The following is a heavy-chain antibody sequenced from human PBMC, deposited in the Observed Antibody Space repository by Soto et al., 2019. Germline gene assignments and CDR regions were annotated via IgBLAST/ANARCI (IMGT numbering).Heavy chain of an antibody. J-gene: IGHJ4*02. CDR2: ISYDGSNK. Sequence: QVQLVESGGGVVQPGRSLRLSCAASGFTFSSYGMHWVRQAPGKGLEWVAVISYDGSNKYYADSVKGRFTISRDNSKNTLYLQMNSLRAEDTAVYYCAKDVVGDTLWGQGTLVTVSS. CDR1: GFTFSSYG. CDR3: AKDVVGDTL. D-gene: IGHD1-26*01. V-gene: IGHV3-30*18.